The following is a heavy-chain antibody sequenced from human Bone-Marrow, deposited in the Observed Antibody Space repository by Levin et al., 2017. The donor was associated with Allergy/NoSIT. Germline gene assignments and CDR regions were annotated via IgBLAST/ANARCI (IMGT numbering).Heavy chain of an antibody. CDR2: IYQSGST. D-gene: IGHD3-16*01. CDR3: ARAGMIIFGGSQFDY. V-gene: IGHV4-38-2*01. CDR1: GSSVSSGYN. J-gene: IGHJ4*02. Sequence: SETLSLTCGVSGSSVSSGYNWGWIRQSPGKGLEWIASIYQSGSTYYNPSLKSRVTISLDTSKNQFSLKLSSVTDADTAVYYCARAGMIIFGGSQFDYWGQGTLVTVSS.